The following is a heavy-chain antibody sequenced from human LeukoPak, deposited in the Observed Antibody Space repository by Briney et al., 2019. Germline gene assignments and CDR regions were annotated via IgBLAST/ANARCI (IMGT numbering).Heavy chain of an antibody. Sequence: GGSLRLSCAASGFTFSSNWVHWVRQVPGKGLVWLSRVNSDGSSTYYADSVRGRFTISRDNAKNTLYLQMSSLRAEDSAVYYCARGLVTASNFYYYFMDVWGKGTTVTVSS. J-gene: IGHJ6*03. V-gene: IGHV3-74*01. CDR2: VNSDGSST. CDR1: GFTFSSNW. D-gene: IGHD2-21*02. CDR3: ARGLVTASNFYYYFMDV.